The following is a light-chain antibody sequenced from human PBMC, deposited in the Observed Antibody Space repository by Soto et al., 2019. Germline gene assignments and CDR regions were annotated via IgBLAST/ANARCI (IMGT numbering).Light chain of an antibody. Sequence: DIMMTHSPASLSVSPEETATLSCRASQSVSRYLAWYQQKPGQAPRFLLHGASTGATGVPARFSGGGSGTEFTLTISSLQSEDSAIYYCQHYKSWPWTFGQGTKVDIK. V-gene: IGKV3-15*01. J-gene: IGKJ1*01. CDR2: GAS. CDR1: QSVSRY. CDR3: QHYKSWPWT.